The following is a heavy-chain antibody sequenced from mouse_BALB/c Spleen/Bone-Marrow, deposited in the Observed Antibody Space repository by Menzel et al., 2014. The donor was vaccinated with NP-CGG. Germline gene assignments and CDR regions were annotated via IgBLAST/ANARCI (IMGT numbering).Heavy chain of an antibody. CDR1: GFNIKDTY. D-gene: IGHD2-2*01. CDR3: AVGWLPSYAMDY. Sequence: VQLQQSGAELVKPGASVKLSCTASGFNIKDTYMHWVKQRPEQGLEWIGRIDPANGNTEYDPKFQGKATITADTSSNTAYLQLSSLTSEDTAVYYCAVGWLPSYAMDYWGQGTSVTVSS. CDR2: IDPANGNT. V-gene: IGHV14-3*02. J-gene: IGHJ4*01.